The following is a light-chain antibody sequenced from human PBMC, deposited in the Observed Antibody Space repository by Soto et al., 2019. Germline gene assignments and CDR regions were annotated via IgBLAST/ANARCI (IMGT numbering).Light chain of an antibody. V-gene: IGLV2-14*01. Sequence: QSVLTQPASVSGSLGQSITISCTGTSSDVGGYNYVSWYQQHPGKAPKLMIYEVTSRPSGVSSRFSGSKSGNTASLTISGLQAGDEADYYCSSYTSSSTLGVFGGGTKVTVL. J-gene: IGLJ2*01. CDR3: SSYTSSSTLGV. CDR1: SSDVGGYNY. CDR2: EVT.